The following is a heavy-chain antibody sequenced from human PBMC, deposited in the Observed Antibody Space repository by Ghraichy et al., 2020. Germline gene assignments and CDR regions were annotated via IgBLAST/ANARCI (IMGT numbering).Heavy chain of an antibody. CDR2: IIPIFGTA. CDR3: ARVSPLVGATSEDAFDI. J-gene: IGHJ3*02. CDR1: GGTFSSYA. V-gene: IGHV1-69*13. Sequence: SVKVSCKASGGTFSSYAISWVRQAPGQGLEWMGGIIPIFGTANYAQKIQGRVTITADESTSTAYMELSSLRSEDTAVYYCARVSPLVGATSEDAFDIWGQGTMVTVSS. D-gene: IGHD1-26*01.